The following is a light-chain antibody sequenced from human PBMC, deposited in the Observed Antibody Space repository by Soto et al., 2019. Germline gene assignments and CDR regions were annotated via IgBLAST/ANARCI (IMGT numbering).Light chain of an antibody. J-gene: IGKJ2*01. V-gene: IGKV3-20*01. CDR1: QSVRNNY. CDR3: QQYCTSPYT. Sequence: ETVLTQSPGTLSLSPGERATLSCRASQSVRNNYLAWYQQKPGQAPRLLIYGASGRATGTPDRFSGSGSGTDFTLTISRLEPEDFAVYYCQQYCTSPYTFGQGTKLEI. CDR2: GAS.